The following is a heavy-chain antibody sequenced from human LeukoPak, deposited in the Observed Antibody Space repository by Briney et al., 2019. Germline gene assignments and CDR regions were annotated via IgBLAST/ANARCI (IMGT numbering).Heavy chain of an antibody. Sequence: PGGSLRLSCAASGFAFSTSWMSWVRQAPGKGLEGVANIKQDGSEKDYVDSVKGRFTISRDNAKNSVYLQMNSLRAEDTAVYYCARGLRTTVEMVTHGYWGQGTLVTVSS. CDR1: GFAFSTSW. CDR3: ARGLRTTVEMVTHGY. J-gene: IGHJ4*02. D-gene: IGHD5-24*01. CDR2: IKQDGSEK. V-gene: IGHV3-7*01.